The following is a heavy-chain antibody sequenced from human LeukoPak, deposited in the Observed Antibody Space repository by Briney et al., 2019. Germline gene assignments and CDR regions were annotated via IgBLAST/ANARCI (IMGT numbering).Heavy chain of an antibody. CDR2: ISPYNGNT. CDR1: GYTFTSYG. J-gene: IGHJ6*03. D-gene: IGHD3-22*01. CDR3: ARESWSSGYYLYYYYYMDV. V-gene: IGHV1-18*01. Sequence: ASVKVSCKASGYTFTSYGISWVRQAPGQALEWMGWISPYNGNTKYAQKLQGRVTMTTDTSTSTANMELRSLRSDDTAVYYCARESWSSGYYLYYYYYMDVWGKGTTVTISS.